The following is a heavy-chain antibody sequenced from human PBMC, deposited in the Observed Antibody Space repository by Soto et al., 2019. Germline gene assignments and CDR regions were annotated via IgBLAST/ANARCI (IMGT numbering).Heavy chain of an antibody. V-gene: IGHV3-11*06. CDR1: GFTFSDYY. J-gene: IGHJ4*02. Sequence: QVQLVESGGGLVKPGGSLRLSCAASGFTFSDYYMSWIRQAPGKGLEWVSYISSSSSYTNYADSVKGRFTISRDNAKNSLYLQMNSLRAEDTAVYYCARWRRSVGATAPFDYWGQGTLVTVSS. CDR2: ISSSSSYT. CDR3: ARWRRSVGATAPFDY. D-gene: IGHD1-26*01.